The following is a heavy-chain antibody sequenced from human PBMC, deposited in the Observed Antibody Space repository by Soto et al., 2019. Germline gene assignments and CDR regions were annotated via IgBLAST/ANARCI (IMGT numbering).Heavy chain of an antibody. CDR2: TYYRSKWFY. V-gene: IGHV6-1*01. J-gene: IGHJ6*02. CDR3: ARVVCNAGTCLDGLDV. D-gene: IGHD2-8*01. Sequence: PSQTLSLTCAISGDSVSSHGAAWNWIRQSPSRGLEWLGRTYYRSKWFYDYAGPVQSRLTINPDTSRNQFSLHLNSVTPEDTAVYYCARVVCNAGTCLDGLDVWGQGTTVTVSS. CDR1: GDSVSSHGAA.